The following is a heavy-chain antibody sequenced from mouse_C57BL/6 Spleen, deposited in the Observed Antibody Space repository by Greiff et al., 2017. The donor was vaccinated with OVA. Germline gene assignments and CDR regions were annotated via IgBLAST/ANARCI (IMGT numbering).Heavy chain of an antibody. D-gene: IGHD2-5*01. V-gene: IGHV1-15*01. CDR3: TRSGYSNYGFAY. CDR2: IDPETGGT. Sequence: QVQLKESGAELVRPGASVTLSCKASGYTFTDYEMHWVKQTPVHGLEWIGAIDPETGGTAYNQKFKGKAILTADKSSSTAYMELRSLTSEDSAVYYCTRSGYSNYGFAYWGQGTLVTVSA. CDR1: GYTFTDYE. J-gene: IGHJ3*01.